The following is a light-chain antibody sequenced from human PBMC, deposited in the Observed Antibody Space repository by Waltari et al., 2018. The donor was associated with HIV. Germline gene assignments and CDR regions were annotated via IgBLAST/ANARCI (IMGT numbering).Light chain of an antibody. Sequence: EILMTQSPATLSVSPGERANLSCRASQSLRSNLAWYQQKPGQAPRLLLYDASTRATGIPARFSGSGSGTEFTLTITSLQSEDFAVYYCQQYNNWPPITFGQGTRLEIK. CDR1: QSLRSN. J-gene: IGKJ5*01. CDR3: QQYNNWPPIT. CDR2: DAS. V-gene: IGKV3-15*01.